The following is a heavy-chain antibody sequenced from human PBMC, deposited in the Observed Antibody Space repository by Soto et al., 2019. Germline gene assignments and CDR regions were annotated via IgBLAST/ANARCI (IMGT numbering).Heavy chain of an antibody. Sequence: QVQLVQSGSEVKEPGASVKVSCKASGYTFTGYYVLWVRQAPGQGPECMGWINPYTGGTNYAQKFQGRVTMTRDTSLSTAYMERSKLISDDTAVYYCATQCLHCGGDCYRGPYFGMEFWGQGPTVTVPS. D-gene: IGHD2-21*02. CDR3: ATQCLHCGGDCYRGPYFGMEF. CDR1: GYTFTGYY. CDR2: INPYTGGT. V-gene: IGHV1-2*02. J-gene: IGHJ6*02.